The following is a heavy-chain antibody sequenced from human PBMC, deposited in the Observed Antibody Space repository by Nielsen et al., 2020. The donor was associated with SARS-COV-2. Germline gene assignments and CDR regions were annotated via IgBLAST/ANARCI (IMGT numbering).Heavy chain of an antibody. Sequence: SETLSLTCSVSGASISSSSYYWGWIRQPPGKGLECIGTIYYSGSANYNPSLKSRVTISVDTSKNQISLKLSSVTAADTAVYYCASVAVAGPGFDPWGQGTLVTVSS. D-gene: IGHD6-19*01. CDR1: GASISSSSYY. CDR2: IYYSGSA. V-gene: IGHV4-39*01. CDR3: ASVAVAGPGFDP. J-gene: IGHJ5*02.